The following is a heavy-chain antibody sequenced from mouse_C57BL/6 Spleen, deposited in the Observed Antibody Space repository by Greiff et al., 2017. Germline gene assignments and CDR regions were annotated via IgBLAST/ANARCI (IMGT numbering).Heavy chain of an antibody. CDR2: IDPSDSYT. Sequence: QVKLQQPGAELVMPGASVKLSCKASGYTFTSYWMHWVKQRPGQGLEWIGEIDPSDSYTNYNRKFKGQSTLTVDKSSSTAYMQLSSLTSEDSAVXYFARGYGGYAMDYWGQGTSVTVSS. J-gene: IGHJ4*01. CDR3: ARGYGGYAMDY. CDR1: GYTFTSYW. D-gene: IGHD2-14*01. V-gene: IGHV1-69*01.